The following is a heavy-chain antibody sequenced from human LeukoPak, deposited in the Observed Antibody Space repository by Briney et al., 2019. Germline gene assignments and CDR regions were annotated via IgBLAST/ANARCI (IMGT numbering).Heavy chain of an antibody. Sequence: GGSLRLSCEASGFTFDDYGMSWVRQPPGEGLEWVSGINRNGGSTDYADSVKGRFTISRDNAKNSHFLQMNSLRAEDTALYYCARGFRNGPFDCWGQGTLVTVSS. D-gene: IGHD2-8*01. CDR1: GFTFDDYG. CDR2: INRNGGST. J-gene: IGHJ4*02. CDR3: ARGFRNGPFDC. V-gene: IGHV3-20*04.